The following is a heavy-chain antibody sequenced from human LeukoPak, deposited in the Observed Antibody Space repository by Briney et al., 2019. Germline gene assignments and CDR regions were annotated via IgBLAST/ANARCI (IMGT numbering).Heavy chain of an antibody. Sequence: GGSLRLSCAASGFTFSSYAMSWVRQAPGKGLEWVSAISGSGGSTYYADSVKGRFTISRDNSKNTLYLQMNSPRAEDTAVYYCAKLVEEYYGSGSYLPFFDYWGQGTLVTVSS. CDR3: AKLVEEYYGSGSYLPFFDY. D-gene: IGHD3-10*01. J-gene: IGHJ4*02. V-gene: IGHV3-23*01. CDR2: ISGSGGST. CDR1: GFTFSSYA.